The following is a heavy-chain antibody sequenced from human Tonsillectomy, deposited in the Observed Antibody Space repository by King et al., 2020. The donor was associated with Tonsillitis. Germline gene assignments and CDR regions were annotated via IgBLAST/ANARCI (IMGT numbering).Heavy chain of an antibody. CDR1: GFTFSSYG. V-gene: IGHV3-33*05. Sequence: VQLVESGGGVVQPGRSLRLSCAASGFTFSSYGMHWVRQAPGKGLEWVAVISYDGSNKYYADSVKGRFTISRDNSKNTLYLQMNSLRAEDTAVYYCARDLALRYFDWSYYYYGMDVWGQGTTVTVSS. CDR2: ISYDGSNK. CDR3: ARDLALRYFDWSYYYYGMDV. J-gene: IGHJ6*02. D-gene: IGHD3-9*01.